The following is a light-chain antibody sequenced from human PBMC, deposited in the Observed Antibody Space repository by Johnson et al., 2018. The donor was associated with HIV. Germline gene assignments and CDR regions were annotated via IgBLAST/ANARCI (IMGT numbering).Light chain of an antibody. CDR2: ENN. Sequence: QSVLTQPASVSAASGQKVNISCSGSSSNIGNYYVSWYRQLPGTAPQLLIFENNKRPSGIPDRFSGSKSGTSATLGITGLQTGDEADYYCGTWDSSLGTYVFGTGTKVTVL. CDR1: SSNIGNYY. V-gene: IGLV1-51*02. J-gene: IGLJ1*01. CDR3: GTWDSSLGTYV.